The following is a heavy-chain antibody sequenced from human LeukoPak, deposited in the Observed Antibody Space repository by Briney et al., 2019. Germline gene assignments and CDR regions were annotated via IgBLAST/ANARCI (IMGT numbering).Heavy chain of an antibody. CDR2: INHSGST. V-gene: IGHV4-38-2*01. Sequence: PSETLSLTCAVSGYSISSGYYWGRIRQPPGKGLEWIGSINHSGSTYYNPSLKSRVTISIDTSKNQFSLNLSSVTAADTAVYYCSRGGNFAFWGQGTLVTVSS. CDR1: GYSISSGYY. CDR3: SRGGNFAF. J-gene: IGHJ4*02.